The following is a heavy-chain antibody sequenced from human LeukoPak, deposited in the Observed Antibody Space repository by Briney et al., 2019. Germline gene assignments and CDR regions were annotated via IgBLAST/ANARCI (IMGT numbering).Heavy chain of an antibody. D-gene: IGHD6-13*01. Sequence: ASVKVSCKASGYTFTNYGISWVRQAPGQGLEWMGWISAYNGNTNYAQKLQGRVTMTTDTSTSTAYMELRSLRSDDTAVYYCARDAIRAAAGTVTPWHYMDVWGKGTTVTVSS. CDR1: GYTFTNYG. J-gene: IGHJ6*03. CDR2: ISAYNGNT. V-gene: IGHV1-18*01. CDR3: ARDAIRAAAGTVTPWHYMDV.